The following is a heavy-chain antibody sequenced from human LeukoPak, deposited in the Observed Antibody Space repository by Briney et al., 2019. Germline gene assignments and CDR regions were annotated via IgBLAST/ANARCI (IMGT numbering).Heavy chain of an antibody. Sequence: SETLSLTCTVSGGSISNSNYYWGWIRQPPGKGLEWIGGAYYSGTTYYSPSLKSRVTISVDTSRNHFSLNLNSVTAADTAVYYCARHSSSAWYYYFDYWGQGSFVTVSS. D-gene: IGHD6-19*01. J-gene: IGHJ4*02. CDR1: GGSISNSNYY. CDR3: ARHSSSAWYYYFDY. CDR2: AYYSGTT. V-gene: IGHV4-39*01.